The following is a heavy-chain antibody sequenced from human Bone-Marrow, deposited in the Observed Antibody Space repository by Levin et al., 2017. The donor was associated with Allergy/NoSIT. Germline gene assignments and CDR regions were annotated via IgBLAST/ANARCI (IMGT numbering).Heavy chain of an antibody. CDR2: VSYSGIT. D-gene: IGHD3-3*01. Sequence: SQTLSLPCTVSGGSIRSGVYFWSWIRQLPGKGLEWIGYVSYSGITFYNQSLKSRVTISGDTSKNLFSLNLSSVTAADTAVYYCARGITVFGVVLAVNDAFDIWGQGTMVTVSS. CDR1: GGSIRSGVYF. CDR3: ARGITVFGVVLAVNDAFDI. V-gene: IGHV4-31*03. J-gene: IGHJ3*02.